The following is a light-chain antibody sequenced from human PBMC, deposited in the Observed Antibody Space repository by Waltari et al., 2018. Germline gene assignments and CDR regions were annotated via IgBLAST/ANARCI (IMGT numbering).Light chain of an antibody. CDR3: QHRYSWPLT. J-gene: IGKJ4*01. Sequence: EIVLTQSPATLSLSPGERTTLSCRASQSIRNYLAWYQQKPGQAPRLLIYDTSNRATGIPPRFSGSGSGTDFTLTISSLEPEDFAVYYCQHRYSWPLTFGGGTKVEIK. CDR1: QSIRNY. CDR2: DTS. V-gene: IGKV3-11*01.